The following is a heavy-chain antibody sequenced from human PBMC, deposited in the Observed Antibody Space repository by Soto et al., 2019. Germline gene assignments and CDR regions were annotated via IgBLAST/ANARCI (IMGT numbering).Heavy chain of an antibody. CDR1: GGSISSSSYY. J-gene: IGHJ5*02. V-gene: IGHV4-39*01. D-gene: IGHD6-6*01. CDR3: ASYSPFSSIAARAT. CDR2: IYYSGST. Sequence: SETLSLTCTVSGGSISSSSYYWGWIRQPPGKGLEWIGSIYYSGSTYYNPSLKSRVTISVDTSKNQFSLKLSSVTAADTAVYYCASYSPFSSIAARATWGQGTLVTVSS.